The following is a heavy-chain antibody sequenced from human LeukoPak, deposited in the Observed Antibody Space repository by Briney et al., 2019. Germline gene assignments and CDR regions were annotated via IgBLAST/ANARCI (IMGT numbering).Heavy chain of an antibody. CDR3: ARAPRRGYDSSGYPIIRKYYFDY. J-gene: IGHJ4*02. V-gene: IGHV4-34*01. Sequence: SSETLSLTCAVYGGSFSGYYWSWIRQPPGKGLEWIGEINHSGSNNYNPSLKSRVTISVDTSKNQFSLKLSSVTAADTAVYYCARAPRRGYDSSGYPIIRKYYFDYWGQGTLVTVSS. CDR1: GGSFSGYY. D-gene: IGHD3-22*01. CDR2: INHSGSN.